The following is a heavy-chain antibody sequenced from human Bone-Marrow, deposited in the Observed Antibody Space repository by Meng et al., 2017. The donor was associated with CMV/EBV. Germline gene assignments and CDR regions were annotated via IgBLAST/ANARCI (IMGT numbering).Heavy chain of an antibody. CDR3: ARDYYDSGAYYYTEEYYHGLDV. CDR2: IYHSGST. V-gene: IGHV4-38-2*02. J-gene: IGHJ6*02. Sequence: SETLSLTCTVSGYSISSGYYWGWIRQPPGKGLEWIGSIYHSGSTYYNPSLKSRVTISVDTSKNQFSLKLNSVTPEDTAVYYCARDYYDSGAYYYTEEYYHGLDVWGQGTTVTVSS. CDR1: GYSISSGYY. D-gene: IGHD3-22*01.